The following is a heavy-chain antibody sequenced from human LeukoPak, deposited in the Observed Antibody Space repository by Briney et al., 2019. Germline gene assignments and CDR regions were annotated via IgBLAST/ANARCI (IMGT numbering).Heavy chain of an antibody. Sequence: GGSLRLSCAASGFTFSDYYMTWIRQAPGKGLEGVSYISSSGSALYYADSVKGRFTISRDNAKNSLYLQMNSLRAEDTAVYYCAKDRRDGYNPHFDYWGQGTLVTVSS. CDR1: GFTFSDYY. D-gene: IGHD5-24*01. CDR2: ISSSGSAL. J-gene: IGHJ4*02. V-gene: IGHV3-11*01. CDR3: AKDRRDGYNPHFDY.